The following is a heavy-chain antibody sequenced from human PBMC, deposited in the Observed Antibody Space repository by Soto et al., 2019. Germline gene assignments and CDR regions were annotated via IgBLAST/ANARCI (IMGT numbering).Heavy chain of an antibody. D-gene: IGHD4-17*01. CDR1: GFTFSSYS. CDR3: APLYGDGADDAFDI. V-gene: IGHV3-21*01. J-gene: IGHJ3*02. Sequence: GGSLRLSCAASGFTFSSYSMNWVRQAPGKGLEWVSSISSSSSYIYYADSVKGRFTISRDNAKNSLYLQMNSLRAEDTAVYYCAPLYGDGADDAFDIWGQGTMVTVSS. CDR2: ISSSSSYI.